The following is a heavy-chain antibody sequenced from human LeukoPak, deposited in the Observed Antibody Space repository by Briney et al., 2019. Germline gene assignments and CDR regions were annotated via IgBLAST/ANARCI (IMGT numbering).Heavy chain of an antibody. D-gene: IGHD3-22*01. V-gene: IGHV3-30*02. CDR3: ARDYYDSSGYSDY. J-gene: IGHJ4*02. Sequence: GGSLRLSCAASGFTFSSYGMHWVRQAPGKGLEWVAFIRYDGSNKYYADSVKGRFAISRDNSKNTLYLQMNSLRAEDTAVYYCARDYYDSSGYSDYWGQGTLVTVSS. CDR1: GFTFSSYG. CDR2: IRYDGSNK.